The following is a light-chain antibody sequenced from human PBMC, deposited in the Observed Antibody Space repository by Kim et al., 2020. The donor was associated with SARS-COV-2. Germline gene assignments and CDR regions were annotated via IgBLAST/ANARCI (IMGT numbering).Light chain of an antibody. CDR1: QSISSY. CDR2: GAS. V-gene: IGKV1-39*01. J-gene: IGKJ2*01. CDR3: QQSYSTLYT. Sequence: SASVGDRVTITCRASQSISSYLNWYQKKPGEAPNLLIYGASTLQSGVPSRFSGSGSGTDFTLTISSLQPEDSATYFCQQSYSTLYTFGQGTKLEI.